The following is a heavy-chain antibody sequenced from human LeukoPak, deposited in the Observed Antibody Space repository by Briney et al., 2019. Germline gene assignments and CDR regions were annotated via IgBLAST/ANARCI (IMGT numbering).Heavy chain of an antibody. CDR1: GFTFSSYA. D-gene: IGHD3-22*01. J-gene: IGHJ4*02. Sequence: GGSLRLSCAASGFTFSSYAMHWVRQAPGKGLEWVAVISYDGSNKYYADSVKGRFTISRDNSKNTLYLQMNSLRAEDTAVYYCAREYYYDSSGYYTPPGYFDYWGQGTLVTVSS. CDR2: ISYDGSNK. V-gene: IGHV3-30*04. CDR3: AREYYYDSSGYYTPPGYFDY.